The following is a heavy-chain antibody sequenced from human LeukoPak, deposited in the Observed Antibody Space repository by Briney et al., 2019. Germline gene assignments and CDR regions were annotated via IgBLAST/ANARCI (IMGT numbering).Heavy chain of an antibody. CDR1: GFTFSTYS. Sequence: GGSLRLSCAASGFTFSTYSMNWVRQAPGKGLEWVSYISSSNSHIYYADAVKGRFTISRDNAKNSLYLQMNSLRAEDTAVYYCARAHNWKYGTFDYWGQGTLVTVSS. CDR3: ARAHNWKYGTFDY. D-gene: IGHD1-7*01. V-gene: IGHV3-21*01. J-gene: IGHJ4*02. CDR2: ISSSNSHI.